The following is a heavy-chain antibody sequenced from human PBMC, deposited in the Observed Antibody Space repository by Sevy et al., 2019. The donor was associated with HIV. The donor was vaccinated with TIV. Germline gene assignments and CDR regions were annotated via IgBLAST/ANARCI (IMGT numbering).Heavy chain of an antibody. Sequence: GGSLRLSCAASGFTFSSYWMHWVRQAPGKGLVWVSRINSDGSSTSYADSVKGRFTISRDNAKNTRYLQMNSLRAEDTAVYYCARLNYGGNSFYYYGMDVWGQGTTVTVSS. CDR1: GFTFSSYW. CDR2: INSDGSST. V-gene: IGHV3-74*01. CDR3: ARLNYGGNSFYYYGMDV. J-gene: IGHJ6*02. D-gene: IGHD4-17*01.